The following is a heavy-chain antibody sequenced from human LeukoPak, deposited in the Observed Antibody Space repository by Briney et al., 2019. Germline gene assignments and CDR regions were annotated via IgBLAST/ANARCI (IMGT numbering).Heavy chain of an antibody. J-gene: IGHJ6*02. CDR2: INDDGSST. V-gene: IGHV3-74*01. CDR3: ARVGHIDFYYYYGMDV. Sequence: AGGSLRLSCVVSGFAFRDYYMSWIRRAPGKGLVWVSHINDDGSSTTYADSVKGRFTISRDIAKNTLYLQMNSLRAEDTAVYYCARVGHIDFYYYYGMDVWGQGTTVTVSS. D-gene: IGHD3-16*01. CDR1: GFAFRDYY.